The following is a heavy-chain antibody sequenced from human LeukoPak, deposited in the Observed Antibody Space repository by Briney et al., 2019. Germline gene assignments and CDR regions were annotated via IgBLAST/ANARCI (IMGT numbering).Heavy chain of an antibody. CDR3: ARALRYFDWLSTSPEYNWFDP. CDR1: GFTFISYS. J-gene: IGHJ5*02. CDR2: ISSCSSTI. V-gene: IGHV3-48*01. D-gene: IGHD3-9*01. Sequence: QPGGSLRLSCATSGFTFISYSMNWVRQAPGKGLEWVSYISSCSSTIYYADSVKGRFTIPRDNAKNSLYLQMNSLRAEDTAVYYCARALRYFDWLSTSPEYNWFDPWGQGTLVTVSS.